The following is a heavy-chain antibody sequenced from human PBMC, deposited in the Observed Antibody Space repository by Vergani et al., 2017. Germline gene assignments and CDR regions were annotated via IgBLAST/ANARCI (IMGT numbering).Heavy chain of an antibody. CDR3: ASRRPGLNLGSKSNAGTFDS. J-gene: IGHJ4*02. CDR1: GGSLSGYF. Sequence: QVHLQQRGPGVLKPSETLSLTCGVTGGSLSGYFWSWIRQSPGRGLEWIGEITAIGSAKYSPSATSRVTISVDTSRGEFTLTVTSVTAADTGLYFCASRRPGLNLGSKSNAGTFDSWGQGALVTVSS. D-gene: IGHD3-10*01. V-gene: IGHV4-34*02. CDR2: ITAIGSA.